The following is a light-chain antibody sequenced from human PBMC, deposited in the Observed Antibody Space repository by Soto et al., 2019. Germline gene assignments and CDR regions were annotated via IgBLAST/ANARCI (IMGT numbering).Light chain of an antibody. Sequence: EIVMTQSPATLSVSPGERATLSCRASQSVSSNLAWYQQKPGQAPRLLIYDASTRATGISARFSGTGSGTEFTLTISSLQSEDFAVYFCQQYNNWPYTFGQGTKLDIK. V-gene: IGKV3-15*01. J-gene: IGKJ2*01. CDR2: DAS. CDR3: QQYNNWPYT. CDR1: QSVSSN.